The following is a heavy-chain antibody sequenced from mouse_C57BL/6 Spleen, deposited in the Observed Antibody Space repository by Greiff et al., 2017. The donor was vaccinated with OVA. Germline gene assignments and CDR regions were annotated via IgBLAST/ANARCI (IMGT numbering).Heavy chain of an antibody. CDR3: ARDVSWEARYFDV. D-gene: IGHD4-1*01. J-gene: IGHJ1*03. CDR2: SRNKANDYTT. V-gene: IGHV7-1*01. CDR1: GFTFSAFY. Sequence: EVHLVESGGGLVQSGRSLRLSCATSGFTFSAFYMEWVRQAPGKGLAWIAASRNKANDYTTEYSASVKGRFIVSRDTSQSSRYLQMNDLRAEDTAMYYCARDVSWEARYFDVWGTGTTVTVSS.